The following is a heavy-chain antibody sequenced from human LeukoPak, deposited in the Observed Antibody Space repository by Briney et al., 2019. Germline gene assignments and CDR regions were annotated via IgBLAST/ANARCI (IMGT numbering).Heavy chain of an antibody. CDR3: AKDKGGILDPEEWFDP. D-gene: IGHD3/OR15-3a*01. Sequence: GGSLRLSCAASGFTFSSYAMSWVRQAPGKGLEWVSAISGGSADYADSVKGRFSISIDNSKNTLYLQMNSLRAEDTAVYYCAKDKGGILDPEEWFDPGGQGTLVTASS. J-gene: IGHJ5*02. CDR2: ISGGSA. CDR1: GFTFSSYA. V-gene: IGHV3-23*01.